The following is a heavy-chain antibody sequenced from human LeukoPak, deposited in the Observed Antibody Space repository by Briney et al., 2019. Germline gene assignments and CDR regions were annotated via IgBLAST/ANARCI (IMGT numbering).Heavy chain of an antibody. J-gene: IGHJ5*02. D-gene: IGHD6-19*01. Sequence: SETLSLTCAVSGGSISSNNWWSWVRQPPGKGLEWIGEIYHSGSTNYNPSLKSRVTISVDKSKNQFSLKLSSVTAADTAVYYCARDGMAVAGSTNWFDPWGQGTLVTVSS. V-gene: IGHV4-4*02. CDR1: GGSISSNNW. CDR3: ARDGMAVAGSTNWFDP. CDR2: IYHSGST.